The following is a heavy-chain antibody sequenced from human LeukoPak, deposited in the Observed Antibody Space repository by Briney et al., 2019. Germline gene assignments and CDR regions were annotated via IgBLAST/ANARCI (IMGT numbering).Heavy chain of an antibody. CDR1: GYSISSGYY. J-gene: IGHJ4*02. D-gene: IGHD3-10*01. CDR3: ARAKSIITEVRGAVPGRFDF. V-gene: IGHV4-38-2*01. CDR2: AYHNGRT. Sequence: PSETLSLTCAVSGYSISSGYYWGWIRQSPGQGLGWIGSAYHNGRTYYSPSLKSRVTISVDTSKNQVSLKLSSVTAADTAVYYCARAKSIITEVRGAVPGRFDFWGQGTLVTVSS.